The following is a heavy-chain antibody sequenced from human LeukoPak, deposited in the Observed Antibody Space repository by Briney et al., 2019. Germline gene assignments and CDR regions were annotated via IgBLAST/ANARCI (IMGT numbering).Heavy chain of an antibody. D-gene: IGHD3-10*01. CDR3: ARSYYYGSGSSYVSFDY. CDR2: ISASGGST. V-gene: IGHV3-23*01. J-gene: IGHJ4*02. CDR1: GFTFSRYV. Sequence: QPGGSLRLSCAASGFTFSRYVMTWVRQAPGKGLEWVSSISASGGSTYYADSVKGRFTIARDNSKNTLYLQMSSLRAADAAVYYCARSYYYGSGSSYVSFDYWGQGTLVTVSS.